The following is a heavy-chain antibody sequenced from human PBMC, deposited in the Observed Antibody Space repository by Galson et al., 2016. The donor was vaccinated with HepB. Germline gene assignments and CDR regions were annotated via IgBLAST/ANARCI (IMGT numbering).Heavy chain of an antibody. V-gene: IGHV1-18*01. D-gene: IGHD3-10*01. CDR2: ISAYNGKT. J-gene: IGHJ6*04. CDR1: GYTFTSYG. CDR3: ARDQYDLYGSGSYPRGMDV. Sequence: SVKVSCKASGYTFTSYGISWVRQAPGQGLEWMGWISAYNGKTDYAQKLQARVTMTTDAFTRTAYMELRSLRSDDTAVYYCARDQYDLYGSGSYPRGMDVWGKGTTVTVSS.